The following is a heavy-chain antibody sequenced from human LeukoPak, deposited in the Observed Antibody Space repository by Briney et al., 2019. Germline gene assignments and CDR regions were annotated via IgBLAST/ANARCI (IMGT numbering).Heavy chain of an antibody. V-gene: IGHV3-48*04. J-gene: IGHJ4*02. CDR2: ISSSSSTL. CDR1: GFTFSSYS. Sequence: GGSLRLSCAASGFTFSSYSMNWVRQAPGKGLEWVSYISSSSSTLYYADSVRGRFTISRDNAKNSLYLQMNSLRAEDTAVYYCARDNWGPDCWGQGILVTVSS. D-gene: IGHD7-27*01. CDR3: ARDNWGPDC.